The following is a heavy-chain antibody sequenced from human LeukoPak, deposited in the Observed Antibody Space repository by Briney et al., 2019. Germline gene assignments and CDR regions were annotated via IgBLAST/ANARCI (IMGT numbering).Heavy chain of an antibody. Sequence: PSETLSLTCSVFSGSISGDYWSWIRQPPGKGLQWIGHISSFGTPTYNPSLKSRVTISVDTSKNHLSLKLPSVAAADTAFYYCARWSLYSSGWHFDSWGQGTLVTVSS. D-gene: IGHD6-19*01. CDR3: ARWSLYSSGWHFDS. V-gene: IGHV4-59*01. J-gene: IGHJ4*02. CDR1: SGSISGDY. CDR2: ISSFGTP.